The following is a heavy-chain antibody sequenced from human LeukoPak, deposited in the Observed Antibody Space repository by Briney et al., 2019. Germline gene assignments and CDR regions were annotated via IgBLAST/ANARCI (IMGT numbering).Heavy chain of an antibody. CDR1: GYTLTELS. Sequence: GASVKVSCKVSGYTLTELSMHWVRQAPGKGLEWMGGFDPEDGETIYAQKFQGRVTMTEDTSTDTAYMELSSLRSEDTAVYYCATTPSGGSYYYFDYWGQGTLVTVSS. J-gene: IGHJ4*02. V-gene: IGHV1-24*01. CDR3: ATTPSGGSYYYFDY. D-gene: IGHD1-26*01. CDR2: FDPEDGET.